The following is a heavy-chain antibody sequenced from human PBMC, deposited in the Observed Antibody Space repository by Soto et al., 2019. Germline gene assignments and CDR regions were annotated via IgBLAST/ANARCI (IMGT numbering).Heavy chain of an antibody. Sequence: QVQLVQSGAEVKKPGASVKVSCKASGYTFSSYHMHWVRQAPGQGLEWMGLFNPSGGSTSYAQKFEGRVTMSRDTSTSTVYREVSSLRSGDTAVYYCARARATYYYDSSDMRQPIDYWGQGTLVTVSS. CDR2: FNPSGGST. CDR1: GYTFSSYH. J-gene: IGHJ4*02. D-gene: IGHD3-22*01. CDR3: ARARATYYYDSSDMRQPIDY. V-gene: IGHV1-46*01.